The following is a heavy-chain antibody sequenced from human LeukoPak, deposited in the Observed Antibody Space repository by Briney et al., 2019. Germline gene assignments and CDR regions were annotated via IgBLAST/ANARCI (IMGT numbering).Heavy chain of an antibody. CDR2: IKEDGSRE. D-gene: IGHD1-1*01. V-gene: IGHV3-7*01. CDR3: ATHSEYKSDI. CDR1: GFTFRKYW. Sequence: GGSLRLSCAASGFTFRKYWMSWVRQAPGKGLEWVANIKEDGSREYYVDSVKGRFTISRDNAKNSLYLQMDNLRAQDTAFYYCATHSEYKSDIWGQGTLVTVSS. J-gene: IGHJ4*02.